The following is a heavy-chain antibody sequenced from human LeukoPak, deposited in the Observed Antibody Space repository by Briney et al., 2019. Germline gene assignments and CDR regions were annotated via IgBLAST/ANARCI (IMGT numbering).Heavy chain of an antibody. CDR2: IYYSGST. Sequence: SETLSLTCTVSGGSISSYYWSWIRQPPGKGLEWIGYIYYSGSTNYNPSLKSRVTISVDTSKNQFSLKLSSVTAADTAVYYCASGYGGPFDYWGQGTLVTVSS. CDR1: GGSISSYY. D-gene: IGHD4-23*01. J-gene: IGHJ4*02. CDR3: ASGYGGPFDY. V-gene: IGHV4-59*08.